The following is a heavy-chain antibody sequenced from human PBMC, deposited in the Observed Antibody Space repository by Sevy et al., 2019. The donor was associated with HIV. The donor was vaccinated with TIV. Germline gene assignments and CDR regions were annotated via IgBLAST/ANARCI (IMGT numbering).Heavy chain of an antibody. CDR3: AGGPGFGELVIYYYYYYMDV. V-gene: IGHV3-30-3*01. CDR2: ISYDGSNK. J-gene: IGHJ6*03. CDR1: GFTFSSYA. Sequence: GGSLRLSCAASGFTFSSYAMHWVRQAPGKGLEWVAVISYDGSNKYYADSVKGRFTISRDNSKNTLYRQMNSLRAEDTAVYYCAGGPGFGELVIYYYYYYMDVWGKGTTVTVSS. D-gene: IGHD3-10*01.